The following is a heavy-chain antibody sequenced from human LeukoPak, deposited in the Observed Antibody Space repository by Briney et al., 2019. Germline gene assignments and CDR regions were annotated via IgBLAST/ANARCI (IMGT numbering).Heavy chain of an antibody. CDR2: IYPGDSDA. J-gene: IGHJ3*02. V-gene: IGHV5-51*01. D-gene: IGHD2-15*01. CDR1: GYSFTSCW. Sequence: GESLKISCKGSGYSFTSCWIGWVRQMPGKGLEWMGVIYPGDSDARHSPSFQGQVTISADKSISFAYLQWSTLKASDTAMYYCARRSSGGGFDIWGQGTVVTVSS. CDR3: ARRSSGGGFDI.